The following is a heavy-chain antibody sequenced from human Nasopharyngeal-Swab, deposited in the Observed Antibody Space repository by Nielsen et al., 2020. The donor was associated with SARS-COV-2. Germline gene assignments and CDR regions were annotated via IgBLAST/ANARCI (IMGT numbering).Heavy chain of an antibody. CDR1: GYTFTSYA. D-gene: IGHD2-2*01. CDR3: ARDLSPQYCSSTSCYAGYYYYYYMDV. CDR2: INTNTGNP. Sequence: ASVKVSCKASGYTFTSYAMNWVRQAPGQGLEWMGWINTNTGNPTYAQGFTGRSVFSLDTSVSTAYLQISSLKAEDTAVYYCARDLSPQYCSSTSCYAGYYYYYYMDVWGKGTTVTVSS. V-gene: IGHV7-4-1*02. J-gene: IGHJ6*03.